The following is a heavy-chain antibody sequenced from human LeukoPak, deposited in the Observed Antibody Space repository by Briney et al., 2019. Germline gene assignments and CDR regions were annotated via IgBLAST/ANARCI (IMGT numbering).Heavy chain of an antibody. CDR3: ARGSLWFGHMDV. CDR2: MNPNSGNT. V-gene: IGHV1-8*01. J-gene: IGHJ6*03. D-gene: IGHD3-10*01. CDR1: GYTFTSYD. Sequence: ASVKVSCKASGYTFTSYDINWVRQATGQGPEWMGWMNPNSGNTGYAQKFQGRVTMTRNTSISTAYMELSSLRSEDTAVYYCARGSLWFGHMDVWGKGTTVTISS.